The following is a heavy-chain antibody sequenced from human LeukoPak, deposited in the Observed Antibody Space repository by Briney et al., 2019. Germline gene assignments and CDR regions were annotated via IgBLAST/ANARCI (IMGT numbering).Heavy chain of an antibody. Sequence: GRCLRLSCAASGFTFSDYYMSWIRQAPGEGLEWVLYISSSGSTIYYADCVKGRFTISRDNAKNSLYLQMNSMRAEDTAVYYCARQGGYFDYWGQGTLVTVSS. V-gene: IGHV3-11*01. D-gene: IGHD3-16*01. CDR2: ISSSGSTI. CDR1: GFTFSDYY. CDR3: ARQGGYFDY. J-gene: IGHJ4*02.